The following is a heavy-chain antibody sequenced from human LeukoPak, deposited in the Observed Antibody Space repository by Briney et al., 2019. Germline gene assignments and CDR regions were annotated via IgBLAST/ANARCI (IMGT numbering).Heavy chain of an antibody. CDR2: IYPGDSDA. J-gene: IGHJ4*02. D-gene: IGHD6-13*01. Sequence: GESLRISCKGSRYSFTNYWIGWVRQMPGKGLEWMGNIYPGDSDARYSPSFQGQVTFSVDKSISTAYLQWSSLKASDTAMYHCTRRRFEQLDLDYWGQGTLVTVSS. V-gene: IGHV5-51*01. CDR1: RYSFTNYW. CDR3: TRRRFEQLDLDY.